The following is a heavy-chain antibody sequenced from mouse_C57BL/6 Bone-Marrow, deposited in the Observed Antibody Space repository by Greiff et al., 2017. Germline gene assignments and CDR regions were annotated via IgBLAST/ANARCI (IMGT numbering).Heavy chain of an antibody. D-gene: IGHD2-3*01. J-gene: IGHJ1*03. CDR1: GYTFTDYY. Sequence: EVQLQQSGPELVKPGASVKISCKASGYTFTDYYMNWVKQSHGKSLEWIGDINPNNGGTSYNQKFKGKATLTVDKSSSTAYVELRSLTSEDSAVYYCIGDGYFDWYIDVWGTGTTVTVSS. V-gene: IGHV1-26*01. CDR3: IGDGYFDWYIDV. CDR2: INPNNGGT.